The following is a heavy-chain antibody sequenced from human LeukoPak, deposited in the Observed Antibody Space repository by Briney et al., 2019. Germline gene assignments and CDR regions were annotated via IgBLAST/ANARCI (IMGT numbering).Heavy chain of an antibody. D-gene: IGHD3-22*01. J-gene: IGHJ4*02. CDR3: ARGVYDSSGYWL. Sequence: ASVKVSCKTSGYTFSNYGISWVRQAPGQGLEWMGWISAYNGYTHYAQKLQGRVTMTRDMSTSTVYMELSSLRSEDTAVYYCARGVYDSSGYWLWGQGTLVTVSS. CDR2: ISAYNGYT. CDR1: GYTFSNYG. V-gene: IGHV1-18*01.